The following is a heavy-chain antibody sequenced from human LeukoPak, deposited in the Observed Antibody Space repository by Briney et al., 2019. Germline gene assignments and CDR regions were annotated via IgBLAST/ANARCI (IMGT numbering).Heavy chain of an antibody. D-gene: IGHD7-27*01. Sequence: SETLSLTCTVSGGSISSSSYYWGWLRQPPGKGLEWIGSIYYSGSTYYNPSLKSRVTISVDTSKNQFSLTLSSVTAADTALYYCASKYPTGGATFDYWGQGTLVTVSS. CDR3: ASKYPTGGATFDY. CDR1: GGSISSSSYY. J-gene: IGHJ4*02. CDR2: IYYSGST. V-gene: IGHV4-39*01.